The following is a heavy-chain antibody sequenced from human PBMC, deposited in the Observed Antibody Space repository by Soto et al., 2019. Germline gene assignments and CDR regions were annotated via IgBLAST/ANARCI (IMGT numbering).Heavy chain of an antibody. D-gene: IGHD3-9*01. CDR1: GFSLTTGKMG. V-gene: IGHV2-26*01. Sequence: SGPTLVNPTETLTLTCTVSGFSLTTGKMGVSWIRQPPGKALEWLAHIFSDNERPYSTSLQGRLTISKDTSGSQVVLSMTNVDPADTATYYCARMKVDSYQFYYAMDVWGQGTTVTVSS. CDR3: ARMKVDSYQFYYAMDV. CDR2: IFSDNER. J-gene: IGHJ6*02.